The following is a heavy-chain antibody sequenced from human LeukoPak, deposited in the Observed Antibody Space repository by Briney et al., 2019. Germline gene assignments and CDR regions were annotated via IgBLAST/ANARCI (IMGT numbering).Heavy chain of an antibody. CDR3: ARLPVIVGAWSLIDY. CDR1: GYTFTGYY. J-gene: IGHJ4*02. Sequence: VASVKVSCKASGYTFTGYYMHWVRQAPGQGLEWMGWINPESGGTNYAQQFQGRVTMTRDTSISTAYMELTSLRSDDTAVYYCARLPVIVGAWSLIDYWGQGTRVTVYS. V-gene: IGHV1-2*02. D-gene: IGHD1-26*01. CDR2: INPESGGT.